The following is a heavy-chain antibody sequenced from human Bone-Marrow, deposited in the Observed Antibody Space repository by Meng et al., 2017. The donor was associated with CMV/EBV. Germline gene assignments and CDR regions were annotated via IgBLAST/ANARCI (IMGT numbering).Heavy chain of an antibody. CDR3: ARDRRQWGGVYYFDY. CDR2: IIPIFGTA. V-gene: IGHV1-69*05. Sequence: SVKVSCKASGGTFSSYAISWVRQAPGQGLEWMGGIIPIFGTANYAQKFQGRVTITTDESTSTAYMELSSLRSEDTAVYYCARDRRQWGGVYYFDYWGQGTLVTFSS. J-gene: IGHJ4*02. D-gene: IGHD6-19*01. CDR1: GGTFSSYA.